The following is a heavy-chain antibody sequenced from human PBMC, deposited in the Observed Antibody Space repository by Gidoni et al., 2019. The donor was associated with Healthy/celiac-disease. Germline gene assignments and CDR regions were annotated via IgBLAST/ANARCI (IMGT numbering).Heavy chain of an antibody. CDR2: IKSKTDGGTT. CDR1: GFTFSNAW. V-gene: IGHV3-15*07. J-gene: IGHJ4*02. Sequence: EVQLVESGGGLVKPGGSLRLSCAASGFTFSNAWMNWVRQAPGKGLEWVGRIKSKTDGGTTDYAAPVKGRFTISRDDSKNTLYLQMNSLRTEDTAVYYCTTAATGIAVAGTDYWGQGTLVTVSS. D-gene: IGHD6-19*01. CDR3: TTAATGIAVAGTDY.